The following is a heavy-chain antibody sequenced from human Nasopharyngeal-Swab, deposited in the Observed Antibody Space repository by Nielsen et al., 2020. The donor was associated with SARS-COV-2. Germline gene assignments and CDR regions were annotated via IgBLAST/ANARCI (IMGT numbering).Heavy chain of an antibody. V-gene: IGHV3-9*01. D-gene: IGHD5-18*01. CDR3: ASRKGARGYSYGAFDY. CDR1: GFTFDDYA. Sequence: SLKISCAASGFTFDDYAMHWVRQAPGKGLEWVSGISWNSGSIGYADSVKGRFTISRDNAKNSLYLQMNSLRAEDTAVYYCASRKGARGYSYGAFDYWGQGTLVTVSS. J-gene: IGHJ4*02. CDR2: ISWNSGSI.